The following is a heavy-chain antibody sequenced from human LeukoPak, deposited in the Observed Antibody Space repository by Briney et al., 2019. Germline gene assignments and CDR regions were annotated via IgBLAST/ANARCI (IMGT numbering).Heavy chain of an antibody. CDR2: IYYSGST. CDR3: AREGVSNLNWFDP. Sequence: SETLSLTCTVSGGSISSYYWSWIRQPPGKGLEWIGYIYYSGSTNYNPSLTSRVTISVDTSKNQFSLKLSSVTAADTAVYYCAREGVSNLNWFDPWGQGTLVTVSS. D-gene: IGHD4-11*01. J-gene: IGHJ5*02. CDR1: GGSISSYY. V-gene: IGHV4-59*01.